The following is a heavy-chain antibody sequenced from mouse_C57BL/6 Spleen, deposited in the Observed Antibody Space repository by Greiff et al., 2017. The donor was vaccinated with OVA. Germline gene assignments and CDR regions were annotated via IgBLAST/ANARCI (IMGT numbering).Heavy chain of an antibody. D-gene: IGHD1-1*01. Sequence: VQLQQSGAELVKPGASVKISCKASGYAFSSYWMNWVKQRPGKGLEWIGQIYPGDGDTNYNGKFKGKATLTADKSSSTAYMQLSSLTSEDSAVYFCARSGSDYGSTWFAYWGQGTLVTVSA. V-gene: IGHV1-80*01. CDR2: IYPGDGDT. CDR1: GYAFSSYW. J-gene: IGHJ3*01. CDR3: ARSGSDYGSTWFAY.